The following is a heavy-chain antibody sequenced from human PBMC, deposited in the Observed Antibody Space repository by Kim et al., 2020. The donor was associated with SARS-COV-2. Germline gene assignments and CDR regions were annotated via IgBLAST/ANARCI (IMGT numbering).Heavy chain of an antibody. CDR1: GYTFTSYA. Sequence: ASVKVSCKASGYTFTSYAMHWVRQAPGQRLEWMGWINAGNGNTKYSQKFQGRVTITRDTSASTAYMELSSLRSEDTAVYYCAREGGVKYYYDSSGYNDYWGQGTLVTVSS. D-gene: IGHD3-22*01. CDR2: INAGNGNT. V-gene: IGHV1-3*01. J-gene: IGHJ4*02. CDR3: AREGGVKYYYDSSGYNDY.